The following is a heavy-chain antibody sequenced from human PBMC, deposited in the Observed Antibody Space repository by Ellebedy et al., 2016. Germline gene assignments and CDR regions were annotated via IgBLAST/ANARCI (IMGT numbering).Heavy chain of an antibody. Sequence: GGSLRLSCAASGFTFSSYNMNWVRQAPGKGLEWVSHISTSGHTKYYADSVRDRFTISRDNAKNSLYLQMNSLRGEDTAIYYCARGYGSGSDPWFDPWGQGILVTVSS. CDR2: ISTSGHTK. CDR1: GFTFSSYN. J-gene: IGHJ5*02. D-gene: IGHD3-10*01. V-gene: IGHV3-48*03. CDR3: ARGYGSGSDPWFDP.